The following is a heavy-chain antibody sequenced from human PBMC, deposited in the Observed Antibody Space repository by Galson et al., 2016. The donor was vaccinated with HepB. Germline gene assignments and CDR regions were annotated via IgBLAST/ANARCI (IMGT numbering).Heavy chain of an antibody. CDR2: ISYDGSEK. V-gene: IGHV3-30*03. CDR1: GFSFRWHS. Sequence: SLRLSCAASGFSFRWHSMYWVRQAPGKGLEWVAVISYDGSEKHYGDAVKGRFIISRDNFKNTVSLQMNSLRVEDTAVYFCTREGGAAGADSSKGLDVRGQGTTVIVSS. D-gene: IGHD6-13*01. J-gene: IGHJ6*02. CDR3: TREGGAAGADSSKGLDV.